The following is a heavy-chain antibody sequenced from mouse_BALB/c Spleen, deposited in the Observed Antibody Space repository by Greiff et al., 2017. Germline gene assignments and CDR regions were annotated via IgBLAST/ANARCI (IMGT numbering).Heavy chain of an antibody. CDR1: GYTFTSYW. J-gene: IGHJ4*01. V-gene: IGHV1-7*01. D-gene: IGHD2-4*01. Sequence: QVQLQQSGAELAKPGASVKMSCKASGYTFTSYWMHWVKQRPGQGLEWIGYINPSTGYTEYNQKFKDKATLTADKSSSTAYMQLSSLTSEDSAVYYCARPGDYDYDDAMDYWGQGTSVTVSS. CDR2: INPSTGYT. CDR3: ARPGDYDYDDAMDY.